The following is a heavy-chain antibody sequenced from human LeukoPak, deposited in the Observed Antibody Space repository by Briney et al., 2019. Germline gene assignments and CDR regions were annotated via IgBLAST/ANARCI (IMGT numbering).Heavy chain of an antibody. D-gene: IGHD1-26*01. J-gene: IGHJ4*02. Sequence: SETLSLTCAVSGYSISSGYYWGWIRQPPGKGLECIGSIYHSGSTYYNPSLKSRVTISVDTSKNQFSLKLSSVTAADTAVYYCARLIVGANFDYWGQGTLVTVSS. CDR2: IYHSGST. CDR3: ARLIVGANFDY. V-gene: IGHV4-38-2*01. CDR1: GYSISSGYY.